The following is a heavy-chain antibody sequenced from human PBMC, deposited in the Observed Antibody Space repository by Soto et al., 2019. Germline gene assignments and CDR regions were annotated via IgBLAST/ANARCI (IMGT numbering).Heavy chain of an antibody. Sequence: GGSLRLSCAASGFTFSSYAMSWVRQAPGKGLEWVSGISDSGGSTYYADSVKGRFTISRDNSKNTLYLQMNSLRAEDTAVYYCAKDLVWGGFDYWGQGTLVTVSS. CDR2: ISDSGGST. V-gene: IGHV3-23*01. CDR3: AKDLVWGGFDY. CDR1: GFTFSSYA. D-gene: IGHD7-27*01. J-gene: IGHJ4*02.